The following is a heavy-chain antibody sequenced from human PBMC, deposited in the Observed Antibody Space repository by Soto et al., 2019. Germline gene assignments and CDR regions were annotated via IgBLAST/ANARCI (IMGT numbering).Heavy chain of an antibody. V-gene: IGHV4-38-2*01. CDR2: IYHSGST. Sequence: SSETLSLTCAVSGYSISSGYYWGWIRQPPGKGLEWIGSIYHSGSTYYNPSLKSRVTISVDTSKNQFSLKLSSVTAADTAVYYCAVTNHPVRGVDYWGQGTLVTVSS. D-gene: IGHD3-10*01. CDR3: AVTNHPVRGVDY. J-gene: IGHJ4*02. CDR1: GYSISSGYY.